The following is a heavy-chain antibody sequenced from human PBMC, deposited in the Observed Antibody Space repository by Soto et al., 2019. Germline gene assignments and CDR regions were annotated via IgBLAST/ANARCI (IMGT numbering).Heavy chain of an antibody. CDR3: VSSGNDFWSGYPHAQFDY. Sequence: SETLSLTCTVSGGSISSGGYYWSWIRQYPGKGLEWIGYIYYSGSTYYNPSLKSRVTISVDTSKNQFSLKLSSVTAADTAVYYCVSSGNDFWSGYPHAQFDYWGQGTLVTVSS. V-gene: IGHV4-31*03. CDR2: IYYSGST. D-gene: IGHD3-3*01. CDR1: GGSISSGGYY. J-gene: IGHJ4*02.